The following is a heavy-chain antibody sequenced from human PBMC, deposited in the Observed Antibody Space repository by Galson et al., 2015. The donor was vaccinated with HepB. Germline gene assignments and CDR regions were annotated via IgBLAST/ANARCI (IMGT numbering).Heavy chain of an antibody. CDR1: GFTLNIFW. V-gene: IGHV3-7*01. D-gene: IGHD1-26*01. CDR3: ARSSGGYFDS. CDR2: IKQDGSEK. Sequence: SLRLSCAASGFTLNIFWMSWVRQAPGRGLEWVANIKQDGSEKYYADAVRGRFTISRDNANNSLYLEMHSLRGEDTAVYYCARSSGGYFDSWGQGTLVTVSS. J-gene: IGHJ4*02.